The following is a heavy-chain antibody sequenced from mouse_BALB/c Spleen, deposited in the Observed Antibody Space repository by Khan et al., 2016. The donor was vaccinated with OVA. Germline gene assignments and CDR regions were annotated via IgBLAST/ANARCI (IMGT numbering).Heavy chain of an antibody. CDR1: GYSITSGYY. V-gene: IGHV3-6*02. CDR2: ISYDGSN. CDR3: ARGDFDY. J-gene: IGHJ2*01. Sequence: EVKLEVSGPGLVKPSQSLSLTCSVTGYSITSGYYWNWIRQFPGNKLEWMGYISYDGSNNYNPSLKNRISITRDTSKNQFFLKLNSVTTEDTATYYCARGDFDYWGQGTTLTVSS.